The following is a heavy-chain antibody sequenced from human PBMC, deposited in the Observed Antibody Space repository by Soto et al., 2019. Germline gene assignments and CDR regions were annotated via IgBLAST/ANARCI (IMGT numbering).Heavy chain of an antibody. CDR2: IYYSGST. CDR3: ARGEMATIMPRY. CDR1: GGSISSGGYY. V-gene: IGHV4-31*03. Sequence: SETLSLTCTVSGGSISSGGYYWSWIRQHPGKGLEWIGYIYYSGSTYYNPSLKSRVTISVDTSKNQFSLKLSSVTAADTAVYYRARGEMATIMPRYWGQGTLVTVSS. J-gene: IGHJ4*02. D-gene: IGHD5-12*01.